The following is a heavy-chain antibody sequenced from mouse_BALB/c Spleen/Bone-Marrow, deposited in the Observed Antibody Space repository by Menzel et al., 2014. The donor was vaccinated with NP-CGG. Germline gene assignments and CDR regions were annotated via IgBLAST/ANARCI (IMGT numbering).Heavy chain of an antibody. V-gene: IGHV2-9*02. CDR3: ARDILGPWFAY. D-gene: IGHD4-1*01. CDR2: IWTGGIT. CDR1: GFSLTSYA. Sequence: VQVVESGPGLVAPSQSLSITCTVSGFSLTSYAIHWVRQPPGKGLEWLGVIWTGGITDYNSALLSRLSISKDNSKSQVFLKMTSLQTDGTAMYYCARDILGPWFAYWGQGTLVTVSS. J-gene: IGHJ3*01.